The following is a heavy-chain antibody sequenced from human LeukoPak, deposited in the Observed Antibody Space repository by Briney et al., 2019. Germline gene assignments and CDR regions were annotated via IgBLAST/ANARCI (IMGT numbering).Heavy chain of an antibody. CDR2: INSDGSST. J-gene: IGHJ4*02. D-gene: IGHD6-13*01. Sequence: PGGSLRLSCAASGFTFSSYWMHWDRQAPGKGLVWVSRINSDGSSTSYADSVKGRFTISRDNAKNTLYLQMNSLRAEDTAVYYCARRGSAAAGDYWGQGTLVTVSS. CDR3: ARRGSAAAGDY. V-gene: IGHV3-74*01. CDR1: GFTFSSYW.